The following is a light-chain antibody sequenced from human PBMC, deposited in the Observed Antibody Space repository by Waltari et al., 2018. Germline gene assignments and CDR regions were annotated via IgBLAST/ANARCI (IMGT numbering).Light chain of an antibody. CDR1: QSLLYSSVNKNC. V-gene: IGKV4-1*01. CDR2: WAY. CDR3: MQGIHLPLT. J-gene: IGKJ4*01. Sequence: DIVLTQSPDSLAVSLCERATINCNSSQSLLYSSVNKNCLAWYQQKAGQPPKLLIYWAYTREPGVPDQFSGSGSGTDFTLTISSLQAEDVAVYYCMQGIHLPLTFGGGTKVEIK.